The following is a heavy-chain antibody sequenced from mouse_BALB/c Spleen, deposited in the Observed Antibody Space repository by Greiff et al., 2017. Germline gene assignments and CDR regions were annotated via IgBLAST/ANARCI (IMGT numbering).Heavy chain of an antibody. V-gene: IGHV2-9-2*01. CDR2: IWTGGGT. CDR3: VREDDYDGMDY. Sequence: QVQLQQSGPGLVAPSQSLSITCTVSGFSLTSYDISWIRQPPGKGLEWLGVIWTGGGTNYNSAFMSRLSISKDNSKSQVFLKMNSLQTDDTAIYYCVREDDYDGMDYWGQGTSVTVSS. CDR1: GFSLTSYD. J-gene: IGHJ4*01. D-gene: IGHD2-4*01.